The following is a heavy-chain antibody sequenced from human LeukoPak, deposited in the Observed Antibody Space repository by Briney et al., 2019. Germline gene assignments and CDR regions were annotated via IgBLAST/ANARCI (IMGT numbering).Heavy chain of an antibody. J-gene: IGHJ3*02. CDR3: AREPPGITIFGVVIKHAFDI. D-gene: IGHD3-3*01. Sequence: GRSLRLSCAASGFTFSSYAMHWVRQAPGKVLEWVAVISYDGSNKYYADSVKGRFTISRDNSKNTLYLQMNSLRAEDTAVYYCAREPPGITIFGVVIKHAFDIWGQGTMVTVSS. CDR2: ISYDGSNK. V-gene: IGHV3-30-3*01. CDR1: GFTFSSYA.